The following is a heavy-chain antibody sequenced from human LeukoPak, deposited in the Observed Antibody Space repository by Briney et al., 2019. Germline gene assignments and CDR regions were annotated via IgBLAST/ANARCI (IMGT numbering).Heavy chain of an antibody. V-gene: IGHV1-46*01. Sequence: ASVKVSCKASGYTFTGYYMHWVRQAPGQGLEWMGIINPSGGSTSYAQKFQGRVTMTRDMSTSTVYMELSSLRSEDTAVYYCARDVTALGESLDYFDYWGQGTLVTVSS. D-gene: IGHD3-16*01. CDR2: INPSGGST. CDR1: GYTFTGYY. J-gene: IGHJ4*02. CDR3: ARDVTALGESLDYFDY.